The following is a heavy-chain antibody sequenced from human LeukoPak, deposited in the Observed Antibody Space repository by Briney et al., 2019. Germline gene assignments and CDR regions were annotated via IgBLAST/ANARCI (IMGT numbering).Heavy chain of an antibody. V-gene: IGHV3-7*01. CDR2: INQDESKK. J-gene: IGHJ4*02. CDR1: GFTFSNDW. CDR3: ARDHAYRADY. Sequence: GESLKISCAASGFTFSNDWMCWVRQAPGKGLEWVANINQDESKKYYADSVKGRFTISRDNAKNSLYLQMSSLTAEDTAIYYCARDHAYRADYWGQGTLVTVSS. D-gene: IGHD2-2*01.